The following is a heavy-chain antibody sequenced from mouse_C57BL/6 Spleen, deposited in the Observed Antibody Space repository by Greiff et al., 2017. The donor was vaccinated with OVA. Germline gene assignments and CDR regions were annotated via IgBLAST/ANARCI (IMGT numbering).Heavy chain of an antibody. D-gene: IGHD1-1*01. CDR2: IDPSDSET. CDR3: ARGGSSYSYYFDY. CDR1: GYTFTSYW. J-gene: IGHJ2*01. Sequence: VQLQQPGAELVRPGSSVKLSCKASGYTFTSYWMHWVKQRPIQGLEWIGNIDPSDSETHYNQKFKDKATLTVDKSSSTAYMQLSSLTSEDSAVYYCARGGSSYSYYFDYWGQGTTLTVSS. V-gene: IGHV1-52*01.